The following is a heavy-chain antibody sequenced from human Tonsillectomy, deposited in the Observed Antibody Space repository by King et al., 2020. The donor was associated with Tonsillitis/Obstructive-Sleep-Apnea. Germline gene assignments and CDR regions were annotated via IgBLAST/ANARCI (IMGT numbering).Heavy chain of an antibody. CDR1: GFTFSSYE. J-gene: IGHJ3*02. D-gene: IGHD4-17*01. V-gene: IGHV3-48*03. CDR2: ISSSGSTI. CDR3: ARDRGGYGDFDAFDI. Sequence: VQLVESGGGLVQPGGSLRLSCAASGFTFSSYETNWVRQAPGKGLEWVSYISSSGSTIYYADSVKGRFTISRDNAKNSLYLQMNSLRAEDTAVYYCARDRGGYGDFDAFDIWGQGTMVTVSS.